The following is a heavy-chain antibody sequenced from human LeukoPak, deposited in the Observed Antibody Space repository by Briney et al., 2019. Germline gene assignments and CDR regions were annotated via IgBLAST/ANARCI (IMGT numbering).Heavy chain of an antibody. V-gene: IGHV3-30*02. Sequence: SLRLFWAAPGFRIGGYGMRWGLQGGGKGLEKMEFIRSDGSNKYYADSVKGRFTVSRDNSKKTLYLQMNSLRGEDTAVYYCAKDHCSRCSEDDYFDYWGQGTLVTVSS. CDR1: GFRIGGYG. D-gene: IGHD2-15*01. J-gene: IGHJ4*02. CDR2: IRSDGSNK. CDR3: AKDHCSRCSEDDYFDY.